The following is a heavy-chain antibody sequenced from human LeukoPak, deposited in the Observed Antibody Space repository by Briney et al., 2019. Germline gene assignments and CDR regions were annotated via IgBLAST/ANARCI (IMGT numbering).Heavy chain of an antibody. V-gene: IGHV3-66*01. CDR1: GFTVSSQY. CDR3: AKVAPAGTYFDS. Sequence: PGGSLRLSCAASGFTVSSQYMSWVRQAPWKGLDWVSVIYDGDITYYADSVKGRFTISRDSSMDTLYLQMNSLRAEDTAVYYCAKVAPAGTYFDSWGQGTLVTVSS. CDR2: IYDGDIT. J-gene: IGHJ4*02. D-gene: IGHD6-13*01.